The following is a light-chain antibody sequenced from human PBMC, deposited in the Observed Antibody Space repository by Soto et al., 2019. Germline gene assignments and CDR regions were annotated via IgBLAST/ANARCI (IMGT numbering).Light chain of an antibody. J-gene: IGKJ5*01. CDR2: AAS. Sequence: AIRMTQSPSSFSASTGDRVTISCRASQCISSYLAWYKQKPGKAPKLMIYAASTLQRGVPSRFSGSGSGTDFTLTISRLEPEDFALFYCQYHGSSPITFGQGTRLEIK. CDR1: QCISSY. CDR3: QYHGSSPIT. V-gene: IGKV1-8*01.